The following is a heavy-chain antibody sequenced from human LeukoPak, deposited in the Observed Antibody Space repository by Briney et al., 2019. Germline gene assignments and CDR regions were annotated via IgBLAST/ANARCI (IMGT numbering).Heavy chain of an antibody. J-gene: IGHJ4*02. V-gene: IGHV4-59*12. CDR3: ARLVAPSY. CDR2: IYYSGST. Sequence: SETLSFTGTGSGGSISSYYWSWIRQRPGKGLEWIGNIYYSGSTNYNPSLKSRVTISVDTSKNQFSLKLSSVTAADTAVYYCARLVAPSYWGQGTLVTVSS. D-gene: IGHD2-15*01. CDR1: GGSISSYY.